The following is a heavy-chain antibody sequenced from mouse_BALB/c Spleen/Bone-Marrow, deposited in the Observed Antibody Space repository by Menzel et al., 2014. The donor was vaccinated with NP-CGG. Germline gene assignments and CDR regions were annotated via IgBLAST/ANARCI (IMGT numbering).Heavy chain of an antibody. CDR1: GFNIKDTY. Sequence: EVQLQQSGAELVKPGASVKLSCTASGFNIKDTYMHWVKQRPEQGLEWIGRIDPANGNTKYDPKFQGKATITADTSSNTAYLQLSSLTSEDTAVYYCASLDLLGYWGKGTLVTVSA. CDR2: IDPANGNT. CDR3: ASLDLLGY. V-gene: IGHV14-3*02. J-gene: IGHJ3*02.